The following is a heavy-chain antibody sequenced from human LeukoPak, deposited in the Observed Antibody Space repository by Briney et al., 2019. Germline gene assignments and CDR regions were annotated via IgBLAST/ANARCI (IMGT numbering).Heavy chain of an antibody. Sequence: SETLSLTCAVYGGSFSGYYWSWIRQPPGKGLEWIGEINHSGSTNYNPSLKSRVTISVDTSKNQFSLKLSSVTAADTAVYYCARGPRRSCSSTSCYLNYWGQGTLATVSS. CDR1: GGSFSGYY. CDR2: INHSGST. J-gene: IGHJ4*02. CDR3: ARGPRRSCSSTSCYLNY. D-gene: IGHD2-2*01. V-gene: IGHV4-34*01.